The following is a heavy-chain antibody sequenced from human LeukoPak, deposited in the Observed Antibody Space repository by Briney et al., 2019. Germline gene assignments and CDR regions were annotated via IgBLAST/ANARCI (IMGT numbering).Heavy chain of an antibody. CDR3: ARGPTYGSGSFIDY. CDR2: LYTSGST. D-gene: IGHD3-10*01. J-gene: IGHJ4*02. V-gene: IGHV4-4*07. Sequence: SETLSLTCTVSGGSISGYYWSWIRQPAGKGLEWIGRLYTSGSTNYSPSLKSRVTMSVDTSKSKFAPKLSSVTAADTAVYYCARGPTYGSGSFIDYWGQGTLVTVSS. CDR1: GGSISGYY.